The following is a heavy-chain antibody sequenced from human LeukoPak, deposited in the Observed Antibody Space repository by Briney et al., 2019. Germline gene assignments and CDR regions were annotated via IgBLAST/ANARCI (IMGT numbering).Heavy chain of an antibody. CDR1: GFTFSSYG. CDR2: IWYDGSNK. Sequence: GGSLRLSCAASGFTFSSYGMHWVRQAPGKGLEWVAVIWYDGSNKYYADSVKGRFTISRDNSKNTLYLQMNSLRAEDTAVYYCAREGRGAARGNWFDPWGQGTLVTVSS. J-gene: IGHJ5*02. CDR3: AREGRGAARGNWFDP. D-gene: IGHD6-6*01. V-gene: IGHV3-33*01.